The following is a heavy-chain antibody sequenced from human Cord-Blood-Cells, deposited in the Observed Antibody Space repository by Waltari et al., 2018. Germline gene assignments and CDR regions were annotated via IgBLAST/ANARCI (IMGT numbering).Heavy chain of an antibody. V-gene: IGHV3-33*01. J-gene: IGHJ4*02. Sequence: QVQLVGSGGGVVQPGRSLRLSCAASGFTFSSYGMHWVRQAPGKGLEVVAVIWYDGSNKYYADSVKGRVTISRDNSKNTLYLQMNSLRAEDTAVYYCARDLSSSSWPWFFDYWGQGTLVTVSS. CDR3: ARDLSSSSWPWFFDY. CDR1: GFTFSSYG. D-gene: IGHD6-13*01. CDR2: IWYDGSNK.